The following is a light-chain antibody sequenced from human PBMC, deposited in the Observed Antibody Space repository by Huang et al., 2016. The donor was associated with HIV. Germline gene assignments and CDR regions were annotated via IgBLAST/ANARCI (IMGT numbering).Light chain of an antibody. CDR2: DAS. CDR3: QQHSYWPIT. Sequence: DIVLTQSPATLSLSPGERATVSCRASQSVSTFLAWYQHKPGQAPRLLIFDASNRGSGVPARCSGTGSGTDFTLTISSLEPSDVAVDYCQQHSYWPITFGRGTRLEI. CDR1: QSVSTF. J-gene: IGKJ5*01. V-gene: IGKV3-11*01.